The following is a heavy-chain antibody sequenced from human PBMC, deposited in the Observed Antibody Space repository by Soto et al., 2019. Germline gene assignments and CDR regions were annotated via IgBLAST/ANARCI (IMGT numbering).Heavy chain of an antibody. V-gene: IGHV1-2*02. CDR1: GYTFNRYY. Sequence: GASVKVSCKASGYTFNRYYMHWVRQAPGPGLQWMGWISPHTGSTRYAPKFRGRVTMTRDTSVSTVYMELSGLTSDDTAVYYCARASQMIINPSFNAMDVWGQGTTVTVSS. CDR3: ARASQMIINPSFNAMDV. J-gene: IGHJ6*02. D-gene: IGHD3-16*01. CDR2: ISPHTGST.